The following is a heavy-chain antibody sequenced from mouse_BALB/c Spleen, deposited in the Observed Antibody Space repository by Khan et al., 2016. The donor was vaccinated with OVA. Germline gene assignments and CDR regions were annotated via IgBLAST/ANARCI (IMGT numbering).Heavy chain of an antibody. J-gene: IGHJ3*01. CDR2: IDPFNGGT. CDR3: ARGTFDY. D-gene: IGHD3-3*01. Sequence: VQLQQSGPELMRPGSSVNISCKASGYSFTSYYIHWVKQSHGKSLEWIGYIDPFNGGTDSNQKFKGKATLTVDKSSNTAYMNLRSLTAEDSAVYYCARGTFDYWGQGTLVTVS. V-gene: IGHV1-31*01. CDR1: GYSFTSYY.